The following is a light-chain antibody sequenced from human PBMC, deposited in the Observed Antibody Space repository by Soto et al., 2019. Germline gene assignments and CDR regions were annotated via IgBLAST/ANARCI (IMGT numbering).Light chain of an antibody. CDR1: HSISRW. Sequence: DIQMTQSPSTLSASVGDRVTITCRASHSISRWLAWYQQKPGNAPKVLIYKASNLETGVPPRFSGSGSETEFTLTIRSLQPEYYATYYCQQYNGYPYTFGQGTKVEI. CDR3: QQYNGYPYT. J-gene: IGKJ2*01. V-gene: IGKV1-5*03. CDR2: KAS.